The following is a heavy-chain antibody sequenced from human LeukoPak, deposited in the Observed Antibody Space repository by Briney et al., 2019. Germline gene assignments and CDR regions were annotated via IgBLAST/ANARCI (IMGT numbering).Heavy chain of an antibody. CDR2: IYHSGST. V-gene: IGHV4-38-2*02. CDR1: GYSISSGDH. D-gene: IGHD2-2*01. J-gene: IGHJ6*03. Sequence: SETLSLTCTVSGYSISSGDHWGWIRQPPGKGLEWIGSIYHSGSTYYNPSLKSRVSISVDTSKIQFSLRLSSVTAADTAVYYCATIVVDPGSVYYYMDVWGKGTTVTVSS. CDR3: ATIVVDPGSVYYYMDV.